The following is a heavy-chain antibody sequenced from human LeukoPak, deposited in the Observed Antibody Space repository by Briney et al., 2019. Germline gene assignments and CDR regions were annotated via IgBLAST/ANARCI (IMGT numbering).Heavy chain of an antibody. CDR3: ARAAADWETTRRYVY. J-gene: IGHJ4*02. D-gene: IGHD6-13*01. V-gene: IGHV1-18*01. CDR2: ISAKSGNT. Sequence: ASVKVSCKASGYTFSSYGINWVRQAPGQGLEWMGWISAKSGNTKYAQKVQGRVTMTTDTSTSTAYMELRSLRSDDTAVYYCARAAADWETTRRYVYWGQGTLVTVSS. CDR1: GYTFSSYG.